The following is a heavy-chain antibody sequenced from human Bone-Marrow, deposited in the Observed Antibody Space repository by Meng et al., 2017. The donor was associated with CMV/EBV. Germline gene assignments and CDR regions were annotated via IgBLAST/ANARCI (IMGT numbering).Heavy chain of an antibody. CDR1: GYSISSGYY. CDR2: LYHSGST. J-gene: IGHJ5*02. D-gene: IGHD2-15*01. V-gene: IGHV4-38-2*02. CDR3: ARVRCSGTCYFGQNWFDP. Sequence: SETLSLTCTVSGYSISSGYYWGWRRQPPGKGLEWIGSLYHSGSTYYNPALKSRVTISVDTSKNQFSLRVTSVTAADTAVYYCARVRCSGTCYFGQNWFDPWGQGTLVTVSS.